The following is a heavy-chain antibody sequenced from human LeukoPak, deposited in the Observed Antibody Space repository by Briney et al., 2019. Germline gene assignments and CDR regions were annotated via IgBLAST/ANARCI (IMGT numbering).Heavy chain of an antibody. J-gene: IGHJ6*03. CDR2: ISGSGGST. CDR3: DV. V-gene: IGHV3-23*01. CDR1: GFTFSSYA. Sequence: GGSLRLSCAASGFTFSSYAMSWVRQAPGKGLEWVSAISGSGGSTYYADSVKGRFTISRDNYYCAKEGWFGELLSNYYYYYYMDVWGKGTTVTISS. D-gene: IGHD3-10*01.